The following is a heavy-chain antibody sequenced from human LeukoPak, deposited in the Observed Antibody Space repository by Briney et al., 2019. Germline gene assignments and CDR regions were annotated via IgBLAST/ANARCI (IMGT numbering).Heavy chain of an antibody. J-gene: IGHJ4*02. D-gene: IGHD3-22*01. CDR2: IYHSGST. CDR1: GGSISSGGYS. V-gene: IGHV4-30-2*01. Sequence: SETLSLTCAVSGGSISSGGYSWSWIRQPPGKGLEWIGYIYHSGSTYYNPSLKSRVTISVDRSKNQFSLKLSSVTAADTAVYYCARGPEGYSYYIDYWGQGPLVTVNS. CDR3: ARGPEGYSYYIDY.